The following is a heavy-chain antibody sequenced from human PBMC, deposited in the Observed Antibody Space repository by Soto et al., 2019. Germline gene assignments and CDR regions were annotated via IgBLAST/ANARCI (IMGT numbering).Heavy chain of an antibody. CDR1: GGSISSGGYY. V-gene: IGHV4-31*03. CDR3: ATHRGYSSGWLNWSDP. CDR2: IYYSGST. J-gene: IGHJ5*02. D-gene: IGHD6-19*01. Sequence: SETLSLTCTVSGGSISSGGYYWSWIRQHPGKGLEWIGYIYYSGSTYYNPSLKSRVTISVDTSKNQFSLKLSSVTAADTAVYYCATHRGYSSGWLNWSDPWGQGTLVTVSS.